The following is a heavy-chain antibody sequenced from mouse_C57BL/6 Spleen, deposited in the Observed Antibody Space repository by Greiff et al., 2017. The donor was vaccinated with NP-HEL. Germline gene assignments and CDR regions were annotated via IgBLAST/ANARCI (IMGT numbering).Heavy chain of an antibody. Sequence: EVQGVESGGGLVKPGGSLKLSCAASGFTFSSYAMSWVRQTPEKRLEWVATISDGGSYTYYPDNVKGRFTFSRDNAKNTLYLQMSHLKSEDTAMYYCARDMDWFAYWGQGTLVTVSA. CDR1: GFTFSSYA. J-gene: IGHJ3*01. V-gene: IGHV5-4*01. CDR2: ISDGGSYT. CDR3: ARDMDWFAY. D-gene: IGHD1-1*02.